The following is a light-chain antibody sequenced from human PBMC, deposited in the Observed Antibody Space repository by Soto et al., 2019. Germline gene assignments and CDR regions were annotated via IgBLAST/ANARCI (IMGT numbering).Light chain of an antibody. CDR2: LNSDGSH. J-gene: IGLJ3*02. CDR3: QTWGTGLLV. CDR1: SGHSSYA. V-gene: IGLV4-69*01. Sequence: QSVLTQSPSASASLGASVKLTCTLSSGHSSYAIAWHQQQPEKGPRYLMKLNSDGSHSKWDGIPDRFSGSSSGAERYLTISSLQSEDEADYYCQTWGTGLLVFGGGTKLTVL.